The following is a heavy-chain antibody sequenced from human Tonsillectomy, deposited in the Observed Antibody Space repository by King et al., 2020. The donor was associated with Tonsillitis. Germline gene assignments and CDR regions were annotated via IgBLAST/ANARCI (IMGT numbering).Heavy chain of an antibody. CDR2: IDPSDSYT. J-gene: IGHJ4*02. D-gene: IGHD3-22*01. Sequence: QLVQSGADVKKPGESLRISCKGSGYSFTSYWISWVRQMPGKGLEWMGRIDPSDSYTNYSPSFQGHIIISADKSISTAYLQWTSLKASDTAMYYCARHPYYYDTGGYYYFDYWGQGTLVTVSS. CDR1: GYSFTSYW. V-gene: IGHV5-10-1*03. CDR3: ARHPYYYDTGGYYYFDY.